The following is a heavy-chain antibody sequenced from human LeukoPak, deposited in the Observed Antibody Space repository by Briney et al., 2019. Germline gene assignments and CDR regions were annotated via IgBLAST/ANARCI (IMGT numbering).Heavy chain of an antibody. V-gene: IGHV1-18*01. CDR1: GGTFSSYA. CDR3: ARGLAAAGSFDY. Sequence: ASVKVSCKASGGTFSSYAISWVRQAPGQGLEWMGRISAYNGNTNYAQKLQGRVTMTTDTSTSTAYMELRSLRSDDTAVYYCARGLAAAGSFDYWGQGTLVTVSS. D-gene: IGHD6-13*01. CDR2: ISAYNGNT. J-gene: IGHJ4*02.